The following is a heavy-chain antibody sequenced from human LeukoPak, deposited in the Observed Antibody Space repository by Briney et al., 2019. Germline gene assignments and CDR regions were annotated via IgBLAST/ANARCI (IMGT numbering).Heavy chain of an antibody. V-gene: IGHV3-30*03. CDR1: GFTFSTYW. CDR2: ISYDGSNK. Sequence: GGSLRLSCAASGFTFSTYWMHWVRQAPGKGLEWVAVISYDGSNKYYADSVKGRFTISRDNSKNTLYLQMNSLRAEDTAVYYCARLSSSGYVTLPYWGQGSLVTVSS. D-gene: IGHD5-12*01. CDR3: ARLSSSGYVTLPY. J-gene: IGHJ4*02.